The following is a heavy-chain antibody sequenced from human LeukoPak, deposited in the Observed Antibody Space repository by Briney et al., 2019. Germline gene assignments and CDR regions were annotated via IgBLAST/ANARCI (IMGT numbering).Heavy chain of an antibody. D-gene: IGHD3-10*01. CDR3: ARFRRHGWGSYYNDY. CDR2: IYYSGST. J-gene: IGHJ4*02. CDR1: GGSISSYY. V-gene: IGHV4-59*01. Sequence: SETLSLTCTVSGGSISSYYWSWIRQPPGKGLEWIGYIYYSGSTNYNPSLKSRVTITVDTSKNQFSLELSSMTAADTAVYYCARFRRHGWGSYYNDYWGQGTLVTVSS.